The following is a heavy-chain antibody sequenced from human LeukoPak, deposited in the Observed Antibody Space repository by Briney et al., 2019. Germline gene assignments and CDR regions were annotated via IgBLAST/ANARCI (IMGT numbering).Heavy chain of an antibody. J-gene: IGHJ3*02. CDR2: IKQDGSEK. V-gene: IGHV3-7*01. CDR3: MRDQGKAVAGTSSAFDI. CDR1: GLRFSSYW. D-gene: IGHD6-19*01. Sequence: GGSLRLSCAASGLRFSSYWMSWVRQAPGKVLEWVANIKQDGSEKYYVDSVKGRFTISRDNAKNSQYLQMNSLRAEDTAVYYCMRDQGKAVAGTSSAFDIWGQGTMDTVSS.